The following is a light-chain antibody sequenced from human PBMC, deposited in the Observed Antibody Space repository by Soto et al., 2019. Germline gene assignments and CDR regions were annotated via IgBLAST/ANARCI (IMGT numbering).Light chain of an antibody. J-gene: IGKJ1*01. Sequence: DIQMTQSPSTLSGSVGYRVTITCRASQTISSWLAWYQQKPGKAPKLLIYAASSLQSGVPSRFSGSGSGTDFTLTINSLQPEDFATYYCQQSYSAPRTFGQGTKVDIK. CDR1: QTISSW. CDR3: QQSYSAPRT. CDR2: AAS. V-gene: IGKV1-39*01.